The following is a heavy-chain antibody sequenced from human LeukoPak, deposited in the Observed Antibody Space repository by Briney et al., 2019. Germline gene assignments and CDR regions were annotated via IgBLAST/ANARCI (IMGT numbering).Heavy chain of an antibody. CDR3: ARVSDWKQPPDY. CDR2: ISYDGSNK. CDR1: GFTFSTYA. J-gene: IGHJ4*02. V-gene: IGHV3-30*01. Sequence: GGSLSLSCEASGFTFSTYAIHWVRQPPGKGLEWVEVISYDGSNKYYADSVKCRFTISRDNSKNTLYLQMNSLRAEDTAVYYCARVSDWKQPPDYWGQGTLVTVSS. D-gene: IGHD1-1*01.